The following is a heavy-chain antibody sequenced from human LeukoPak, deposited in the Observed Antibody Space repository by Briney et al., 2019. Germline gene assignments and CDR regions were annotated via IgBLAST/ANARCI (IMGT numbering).Heavy chain of an antibody. CDR1: GGPISDFY. CDR3: ARDRFYDNSGFRRLDF. Sequence: PSETLSLTCNVSGGPISDFYWSWIRQPPGKGPEWIGYTYFRGTTNYNPSFKSRVTISVDTSKNQLSLRLSSVTAADTAVYYCARDRFYDNSGFRRLDFWGQGVLVTVSS. CDR2: TYFRGTT. J-gene: IGHJ4*02. D-gene: IGHD3-22*01. V-gene: IGHV4-59*01.